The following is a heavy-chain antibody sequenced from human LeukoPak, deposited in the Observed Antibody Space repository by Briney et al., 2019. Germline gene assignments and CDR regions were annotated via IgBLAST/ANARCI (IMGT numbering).Heavy chain of an antibody. J-gene: IGHJ4*02. CDR1: GFTFSSYS. CDR2: ISSSSSYI. V-gene: IGHV3-21*04. Sequence: PGRSLRLSCAASGFTFSSYSMNWVRQAPGKGLEWVSSISSSSSYIYYADSVKGRFTISRDNAKNSLYLQMNSLRAEDTAVYYCARRKGYCSSTRKCYYFDYWGQGTLVTVSS. D-gene: IGHD2-2*01. CDR3: ARRKGYCSSTRKCYYFDY.